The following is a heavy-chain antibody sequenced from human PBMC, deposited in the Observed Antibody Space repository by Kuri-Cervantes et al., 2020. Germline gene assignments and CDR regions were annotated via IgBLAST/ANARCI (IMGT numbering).Heavy chain of an antibody. CDR3: ARGAGDYGGNSDY. J-gene: IGHJ4*02. D-gene: IGHD4-23*01. CDR2: IYHSGST. Sequence: SETLSLTCAVYGGSFSGYYWSWIRQPPGKGLEWIGSIYHSGSTYYNPSLKSRVTIPVDTSKNQFSLKLSSVTAADTAVYYCARGAGDYGGNSDYWGQGTLVTVSS. CDR1: GGSFSGYY. V-gene: IGHV4-34*01.